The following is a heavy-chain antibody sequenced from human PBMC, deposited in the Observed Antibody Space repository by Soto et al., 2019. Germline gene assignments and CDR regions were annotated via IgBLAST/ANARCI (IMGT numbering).Heavy chain of an antibody. J-gene: IGHJ4*02. Sequence: EVQLVESGGGLVKPGGSLRLSCAASGFTVSNAWMSWVRQAPGKGLEWVGRIKSKTDGGTTDYAAPVKGRFTISIDDSKNTLYLQMNSLKTEDTAVYYCTTASLRDSGYDLDPDYWGQGTLVTVSS. CDR2: IKSKTDGGTT. CDR1: GFTVSNAW. CDR3: TTASLRDSGYDLDPDY. V-gene: IGHV3-15*01. D-gene: IGHD5-12*01.